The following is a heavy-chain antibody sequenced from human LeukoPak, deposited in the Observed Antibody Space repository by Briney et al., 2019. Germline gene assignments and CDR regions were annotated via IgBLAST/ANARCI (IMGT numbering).Heavy chain of an antibody. CDR2: ISGSGGST. V-gene: IGHV3-23*01. CDR1: GFTFSSYA. Sequence: GGSLRLSCAASGFTFSSYAMSWVRQAPGKGLGWVSAISGSGGSTYYADSVKGRFTISRDNAKNSLYLQMNSLRAEDTAVYYCARDQSIAARSRYFDYWGQGTLVTVSS. J-gene: IGHJ4*02. D-gene: IGHD6-6*01. CDR3: ARDQSIAARSRYFDY.